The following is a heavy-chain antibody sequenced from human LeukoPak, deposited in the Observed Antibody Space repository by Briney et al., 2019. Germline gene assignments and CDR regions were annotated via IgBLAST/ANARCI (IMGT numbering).Heavy chain of an antibody. D-gene: IGHD6-13*01. V-gene: IGHV3-23*01. CDR2: VDGGGGGT. CDR3: AKQSAGSAAWYSLHYDF. Sequence: HPGGSLRPSCAASGFTLSSYAMTWVRQAPGRGLEWVSSVDGGGGGTYYADSVKGRFTISRDNSKDTLYLQMNGLRAEDTAVYFCAKQSAGSAAWYSLHYDFWGQGTLVTVSS. J-gene: IGHJ4*02. CDR1: GFTLSSYA.